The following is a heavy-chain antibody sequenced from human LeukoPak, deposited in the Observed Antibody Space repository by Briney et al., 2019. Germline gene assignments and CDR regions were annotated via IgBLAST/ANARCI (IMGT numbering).Heavy chain of an antibody. Sequence: GGSLRLSCAASGFTFRSYSMNWVRQAPGKGLEWVSSISSGNIYIYYVDSVKGRFTVSRDNAKNSLYLQMNSLRAEDTAVYYCARDGGGYPYYFDYWGQGTLVTVSS. CDR3: ARDGGGYPYYFDY. CDR2: ISSGNIYI. D-gene: IGHD1-26*01. V-gene: IGHV3-21*01. CDR1: GFTFRSYS. J-gene: IGHJ4*02.